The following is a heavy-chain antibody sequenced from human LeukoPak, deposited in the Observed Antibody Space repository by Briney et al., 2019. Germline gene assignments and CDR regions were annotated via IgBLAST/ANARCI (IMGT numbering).Heavy chain of an antibody. V-gene: IGHV3-74*01. CDR1: GFTFSSYW. D-gene: IGHD4-23*01. CDR3: ASLGKRLDY. CDR2: INSNGSST. J-gene: IGHJ4*02. Sequence: GGSLRLSCAASGFTFSSYWMHWVRQAPGKGLVWVSRINSNGSSTSYADSVKGRFAISRDNAKNTLYLQMNSLRAEDTAVYYCASLGKRLDYWGQGTLVTVSS.